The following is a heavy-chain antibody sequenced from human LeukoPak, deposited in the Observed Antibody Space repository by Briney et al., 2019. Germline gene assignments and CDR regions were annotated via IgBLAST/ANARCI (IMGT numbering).Heavy chain of an antibody. CDR2: IYTSGST. CDR1: GGSISSYY. D-gene: IGHD4-11*01. CDR3: ARSSYSNYVFQPKAGKDYYMDV. Sequence: SEALSLTCTVSGGSISSYYWSWIRQPAGKGLEWIGRIYTSGSTNYNPSLKSRVTMSVDTSKNQFSLKLSSVTAADTAVYYCARSSYSNYVFQPKAGKDYYMDVWGKGTTVTVSS. V-gene: IGHV4-4*07. J-gene: IGHJ6*03.